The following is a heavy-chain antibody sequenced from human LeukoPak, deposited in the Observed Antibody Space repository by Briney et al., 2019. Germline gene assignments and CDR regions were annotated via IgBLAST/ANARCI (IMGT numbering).Heavy chain of an antibody. J-gene: IGHJ4*02. Sequence: GESLKISCKGSGCSFTSYWIGWVRQMPGKGLEWMGIIYPGDSDTRYSPSFQGQVTISADKSIRTAYLQWSSLKASDTAMYYCARGIMITFGGVIDYYFDYWGQGTLVTVSS. V-gene: IGHV5-51*01. CDR3: ARGIMITFGGVIDYYFDY. CDR1: GCSFTSYW. CDR2: IYPGDSDT. D-gene: IGHD3-16*02.